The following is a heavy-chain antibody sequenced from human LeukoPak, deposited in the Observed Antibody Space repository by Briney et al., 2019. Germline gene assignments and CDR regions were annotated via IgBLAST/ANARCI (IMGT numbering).Heavy chain of an antibody. J-gene: IGHJ4*02. D-gene: IGHD3-16*01. V-gene: IGHV1-18*01. Sequence: ASVKVSCKASGYTFTSYDISWVRQAPGQGLEWMGWISAYNGNTNYAQKLQGRVTMTTDTSTSTAYMELRSLRSDDTAVYYCARDYRVSWGTTDYFDYWGQGTLVTVSS. CDR3: ARDYRVSWGTTDYFDY. CDR1: GYTFTSYD. CDR2: ISAYNGNT.